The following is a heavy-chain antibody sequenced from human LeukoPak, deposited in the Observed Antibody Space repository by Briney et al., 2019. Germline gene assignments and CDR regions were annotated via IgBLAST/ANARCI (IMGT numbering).Heavy chain of an antibody. CDR2: ISSSSSTI. J-gene: IGHJ3*02. V-gene: IGHV3-48*01. CDR1: GFTFSSYS. CDR3: AKSSGYYYVRPGSDAFDI. Sequence: GSLRLSCAASGFTFSSYSMNWVRQAPGKGLEWVSYISSSSSTIYYADSVKGRFTISRDNAKNSLYLQMNSLRAEDAAVYYCAKSSGYYYVRPGSDAFDIWGQGTMVTVSS. D-gene: IGHD3-22*01.